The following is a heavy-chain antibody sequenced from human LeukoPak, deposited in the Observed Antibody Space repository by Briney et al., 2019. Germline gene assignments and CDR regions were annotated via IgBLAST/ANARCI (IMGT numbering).Heavy chain of an antibody. CDR3: ARDWGDGTLRTHYYGMDV. CDR1: GYTFTGYY. Sequence: ASVKVSCKASGYTFTGYYMHWVRQAPGQGLEWMEWINPNSGGTNYAQKFQGRVTMTRDTSISTAYMELSRLRSDDTAVYYCARDWGDGTLRTHYYGMDVWGQGTTVTVSS. D-gene: IGHD3-16*01. V-gene: IGHV1-2*02. CDR2: INPNSGGT. J-gene: IGHJ6*02.